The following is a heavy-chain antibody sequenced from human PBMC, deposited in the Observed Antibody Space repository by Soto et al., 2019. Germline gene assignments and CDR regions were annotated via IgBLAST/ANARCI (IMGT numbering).Heavy chain of an antibody. CDR2: ISGSGRNT. V-gene: IGHV3-23*01. D-gene: IGHD3-10*01. CDR1: GFTFSNFD. J-gene: IGHJ6*02. Sequence: EVQLLESGGGLVQPGGSLRLSCAVSGFTFSNFDMTWVRQAPGKGLEWVSGISGSGRNTYYAESVKGRFTISRDKSKNTLYLQKNSLTAGGTALYYCAHWMVRGGSRMAVWGQGTTVTVS. CDR3: AHWMVRGGSRMAV.